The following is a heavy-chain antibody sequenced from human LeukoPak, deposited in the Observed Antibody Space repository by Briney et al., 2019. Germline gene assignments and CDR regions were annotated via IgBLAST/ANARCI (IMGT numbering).Heavy chain of an antibody. J-gene: IGHJ4*02. CDR1: GFTFSDGS. V-gene: IGHV3-21*01. CDR2: ISGVGTYI. D-gene: IGHD6-19*01. Sequence: PGGSLRLSCVGSGFTFSDGSINWVRQAPGEGLEWVSYISGVGTYIDYADSVKGRFTTSRDNAKNSVYLQMNRLRAEDTAVYYCAREPSGWYLDYWGQGTLVTVSS. CDR3: AREPSGWYLDY.